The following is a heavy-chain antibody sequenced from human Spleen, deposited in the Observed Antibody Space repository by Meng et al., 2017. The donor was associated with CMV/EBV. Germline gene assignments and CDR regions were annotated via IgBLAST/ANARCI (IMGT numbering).Heavy chain of an antibody. J-gene: IGHJ5*02. D-gene: IGHD3-3*01. CDR3: ARVPFFGQHGFDP. Sequence: SVKVSCKASGGTFGSYTISWVRQAPGQGLEWMGGIIPIFGTANYAQKFQGRVTITTDESTSTAYMELSSLRSEDTAVYYCARVPFFGQHGFDPWGQGTLVTVSS. CDR1: GGTFGSYT. CDR2: IIPIFGTA. V-gene: IGHV1-69*05.